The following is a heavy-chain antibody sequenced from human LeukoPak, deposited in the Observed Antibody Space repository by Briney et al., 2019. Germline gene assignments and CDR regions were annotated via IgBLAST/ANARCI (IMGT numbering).Heavy chain of an antibody. V-gene: IGHV3-23*01. Sequence: GGSLRLSCAASGFTFSNYAMSWVRQAPGKGLEWVSGISGGGGSTYYADSVKGRFTISKDNSKNTLYLQMNSLRAGDTAVYYLAKSGCKSTRCYGFFLGWFDPWGQGTLVTVSS. CDR2: ISGGGGST. CDR3: AKSGCKSTRCYGFFLGWFDP. J-gene: IGHJ5*02. CDR1: GFTFSNYA. D-gene: IGHD2-2*01.